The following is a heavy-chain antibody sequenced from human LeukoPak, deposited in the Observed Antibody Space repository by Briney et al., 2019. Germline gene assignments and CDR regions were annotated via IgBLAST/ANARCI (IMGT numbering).Heavy chain of an antibody. J-gene: IGHJ1*01. CDR3: AKDIAPGEVAAGTGYFQH. Sequence: GGSLRLSCAASGFTFDDYTMHWVRQAPGKGLEWVSLISWDGGSTYYADSVKGRFTISRDNSKNSLYLQMNSLRTEDTALYYCAKDIAPGEVAAGTGYFQHWGQGTLVTVSS. V-gene: IGHV3-43*01. CDR2: ISWDGGST. D-gene: IGHD6-13*01. CDR1: GFTFDDYT.